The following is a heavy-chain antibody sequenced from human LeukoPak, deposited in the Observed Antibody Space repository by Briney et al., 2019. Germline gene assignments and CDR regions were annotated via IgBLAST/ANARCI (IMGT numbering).Heavy chain of an antibody. CDR1: GFTFSSYW. CDR2: IDSDGIST. CDR3: ASINYYYDSSGPFDY. V-gene: IGHV3-74*01. J-gene: IGHJ4*02. D-gene: IGHD3-22*01. Sequence: PGGSLRLSCAASGFTFSSYWMHWVRQAPGKGLVWVSRIDSDGISTSYADSVKGRFTISRDNAKNTLYLQMNSLRAEDTAVYYCASINYYYDSSGPFDYWGQGTLVTVSS.